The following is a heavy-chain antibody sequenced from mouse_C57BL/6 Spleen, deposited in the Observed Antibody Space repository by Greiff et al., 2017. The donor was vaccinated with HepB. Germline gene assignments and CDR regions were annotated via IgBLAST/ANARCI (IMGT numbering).Heavy chain of an antibody. V-gene: IGHV5-4*01. CDR2: ISDGGSYT. J-gene: IGHJ4*01. CDR3: ARDRNDGYGDAMDY. D-gene: IGHD2-3*01. Sequence: DVMLVESGGGLVKPGGSLKLSCAASGFTFSSYAMSWVRQTPEKRLEWVATISDGGSYTYYPDNVKGRFTISRDNAKNNLYLQMSHLKSEDTAMYYSARDRNDGYGDAMDYWGQGTSVTVSS. CDR1: GFTFSSYA.